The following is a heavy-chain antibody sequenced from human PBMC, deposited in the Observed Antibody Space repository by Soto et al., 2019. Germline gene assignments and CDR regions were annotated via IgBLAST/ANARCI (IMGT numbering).Heavy chain of an antibody. D-gene: IGHD3-22*01. Sequence: SETLSLTCTVSGGSISISSYYLGWIRQPPGKGLEWIGSMYYSGSTYYNPSLKSRVTISVDTSKNQFSLKLSSVTAADTAVYYCARHLDYYDSSGYDSAFDYWGQGSXVTVSS. J-gene: IGHJ4*02. CDR2: MYYSGST. V-gene: IGHV4-39*01. CDR3: ARHLDYYDSSGYDSAFDY. CDR1: GGSISISSYY.